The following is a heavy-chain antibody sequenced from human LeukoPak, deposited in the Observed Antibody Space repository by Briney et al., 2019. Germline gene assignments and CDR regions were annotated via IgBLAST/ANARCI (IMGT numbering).Heavy chain of an antibody. CDR3: AGGRYYYDSSGYYYGAAAH. CDR2: IHQSGAT. J-gene: IGHJ4*02. D-gene: IGHD3-22*01. Sequence: PSETLSLTCVVSDDFINDKFWWTWVRQSPGKGLEWLGEIHQSGATHDNPSLKNRVTMSLDMSKKQFSLRLSSVTAADTAVYYCAGGRYYYDSSGYYYGAAAHWGQGTLVTVSS. CDR1: DDFINDKFW. V-gene: IGHV4-4*02.